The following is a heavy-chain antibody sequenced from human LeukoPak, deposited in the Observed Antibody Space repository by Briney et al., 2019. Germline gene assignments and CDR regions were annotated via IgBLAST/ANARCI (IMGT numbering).Heavy chain of an antibody. CDR2: FDPEDGET. Sequence: ASVKASCKASGYTFTSYYMHWVRQAPGKGLEWMGGFDPEDGETIYAQKFQGRVTMTEYTSTDTAYMELSSLRSEDTAVYYCASGVLSHDSSFPFDYWGQGTLVTVSS. J-gene: IGHJ4*02. V-gene: IGHV1-24*01. CDR3: ASGVLSHDSSFPFDY. D-gene: IGHD3-22*01. CDR1: GYTFTSYY.